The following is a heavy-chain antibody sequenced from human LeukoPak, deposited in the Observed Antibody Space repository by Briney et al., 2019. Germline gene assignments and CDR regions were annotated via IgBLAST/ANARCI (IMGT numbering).Heavy chain of an antibody. CDR3: AKDRSPGYSSSWYGWFDP. D-gene: IGHD6-13*01. Sequence: PGGSLRLSCAASGFTLSSYAMSWVRQAPGKGLEWVSAISGSGGSTYYADSVKGRFTISRDNSKNTLYLQMNSLRAEDTAVYYCAKDRSPGYSSSWYGWFDPWGQGTLVTVSS. J-gene: IGHJ5*02. V-gene: IGHV3-23*01. CDR1: GFTLSSYA. CDR2: ISGSGGST.